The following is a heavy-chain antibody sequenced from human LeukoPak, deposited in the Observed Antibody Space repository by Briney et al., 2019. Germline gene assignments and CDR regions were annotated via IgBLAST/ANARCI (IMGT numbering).Heavy chain of an antibody. Sequence: SETLSLTCTVSGGSISSGSYYWSWIRQPAGKGLEWIGRIYTSGSTNYNPSLKSRVTISVDTSKDQFSLKLNSLTAADTAVYYCARDPYSGSYGAYYYYYMDVWGKGTTVTISS. CDR1: GGSISSGSYY. CDR2: IYTSGST. V-gene: IGHV4-61*02. J-gene: IGHJ6*03. CDR3: ARDPYSGSYGAYYYYYMDV. D-gene: IGHD1-26*01.